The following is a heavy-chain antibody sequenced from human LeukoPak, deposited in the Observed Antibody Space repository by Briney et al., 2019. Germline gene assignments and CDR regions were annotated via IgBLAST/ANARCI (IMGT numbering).Heavy chain of an antibody. CDR1: GFTLSNHW. Sequence: PGGSLRLSCAASGFTLSNHWMTWVRQVPGRGPEWVANIKQDGSVKNSVDSMKGRFTISRDNTKNSLYLEMNSLKAEDTAVYYCARDQPVVTPLGYWGQGTLVTVSS. J-gene: IGHJ4*02. D-gene: IGHD4-23*01. CDR2: IKQDGSVK. V-gene: IGHV3-7*03. CDR3: ARDQPVVTPLGY.